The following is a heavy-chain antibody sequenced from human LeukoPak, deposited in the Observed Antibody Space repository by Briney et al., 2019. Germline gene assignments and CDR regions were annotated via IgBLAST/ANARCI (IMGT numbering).Heavy chain of an antibody. V-gene: IGHV3-21*01. CDR1: GFTFSSYC. CDR2: ISSSSSYI. CDR3: ARWYGWFGELANFDY. Sequence: PGGSLRLSCAAAGFTFSSYCMNSVRQAPGKGLEWVSSISSSSSYIYYADSLKGRFTISRDNAKNSLYLQLNSLRAEDTAVYYCARWYGWFGELANFDYWGQGTLVTVSS. D-gene: IGHD3-10*01. J-gene: IGHJ4*02.